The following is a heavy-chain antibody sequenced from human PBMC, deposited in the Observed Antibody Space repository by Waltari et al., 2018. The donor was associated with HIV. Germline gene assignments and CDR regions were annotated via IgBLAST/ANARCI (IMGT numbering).Heavy chain of an antibody. CDR1: NDDGPSFSDYWWSFRDYY. CDR3: ARAVGYDYVWGSYADF. Sequence: QVQLHQWGAGLLKPSETLSLTCAVYNDDGPSFSDYWWSFRDYYWTWMRQSPVKGLDLMGEGYATGRTNYKGDFRGRVAVSVDTSKKQFSLRLSSVSDADTAVYFCARAVGYDYVWGSYADFWAQGTQVTVSS. CDR2: GYATGRT. D-gene: IGHD3-16*01. J-gene: IGHJ4*02. V-gene: IGHV4-34*01.